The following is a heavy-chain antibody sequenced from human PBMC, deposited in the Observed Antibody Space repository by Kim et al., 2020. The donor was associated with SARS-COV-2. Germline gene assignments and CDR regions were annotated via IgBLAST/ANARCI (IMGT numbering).Heavy chain of an antibody. V-gene: IGHV3-11*03. D-gene: IGHD3-10*01. CDR3: ARPQLLWFRELLYPGGMDV. J-gene: IGHJ6*02. Sequence: GRFTISRDNAKNSLYLQMNSLRAEDTAVYYCARPQLLWFRELLYPGGMDVWGQGTTVTVSS.